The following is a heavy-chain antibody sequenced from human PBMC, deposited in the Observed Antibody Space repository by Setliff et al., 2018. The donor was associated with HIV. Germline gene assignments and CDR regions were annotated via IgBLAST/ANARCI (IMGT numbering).Heavy chain of an antibody. CDR2: IRPSGGT. CDR1: GGSFSDYF. V-gene: IGHV4-34*01. Sequence: SETLSLTCAVYGGSFSDYFWTWIRQPPGKGLGWIGKIRPSGGTNYNPSLKSRVTISVDSSKNQFSLKLSSVTAADTAVYFCARTLWFEESASYDAFDIWGQGTMVTVSS. D-gene: IGHD3-10*01. J-gene: IGHJ3*02. CDR3: ARTLWFEESASYDAFDI.